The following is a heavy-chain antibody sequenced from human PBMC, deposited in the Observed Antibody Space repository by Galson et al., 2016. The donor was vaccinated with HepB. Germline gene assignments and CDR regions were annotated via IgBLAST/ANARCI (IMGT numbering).Heavy chain of an antibody. CDR2: IYKNGDT. CDR3: ARRGNYIPVDAFDL. Sequence: SETLSLTCTVSGGSISSSGYYWVWIRQSPGKGLEWIGSIYKNGDTYYNPSLESRVTISIDTSKSHFSLKLNSVTPTDTAVYYCARRGNYIPVDAFDLWGQGTMVTVSS. D-gene: IGHD1-7*01. CDR1: GGSISSSGYY. V-gene: IGHV4-39*02. J-gene: IGHJ3*01.